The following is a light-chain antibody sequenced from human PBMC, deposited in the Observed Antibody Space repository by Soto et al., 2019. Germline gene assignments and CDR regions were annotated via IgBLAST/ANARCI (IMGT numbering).Light chain of an antibody. Sequence: EIVMTQSPATLSASPGESVTLSCRASQSVSTTLAWYQQKPGQAPRLLIYGAFNRATGIADRFSGGGSETEFTLTISSLQSEDFGVYYCQQYNDWRMYTFGQGTKLEIK. J-gene: IGKJ2*01. CDR3: QQYNDWRMYT. CDR1: QSVSTT. CDR2: GAF. V-gene: IGKV3-15*01.